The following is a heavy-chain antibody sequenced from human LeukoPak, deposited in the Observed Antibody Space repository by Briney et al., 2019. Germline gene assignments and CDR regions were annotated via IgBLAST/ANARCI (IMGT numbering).Heavy chain of an antibody. V-gene: IGHV4-59*01. J-gene: IGHJ6*03. Sequence: KSSETLSLTCTVSGGSISSYYWSWIRQPPGKGLEWIGYIYYSGSTNYNPSLKSRVTISVDTSKNQFSLKLSSVTAADTAVYYCARGSYDYVWGSYRYISQISTYYYYYMDVWGKGTTVTISS. CDR3: ARGSYDYVWGSYRYISQISTYYYYYMDV. D-gene: IGHD3-16*02. CDR1: GGSISSYY. CDR2: IYYSGST.